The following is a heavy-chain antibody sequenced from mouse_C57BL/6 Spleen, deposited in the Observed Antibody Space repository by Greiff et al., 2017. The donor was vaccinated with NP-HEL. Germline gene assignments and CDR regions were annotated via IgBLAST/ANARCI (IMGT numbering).Heavy chain of an antibody. V-gene: IGHV1-80*01. CDR1: GYAFSSYW. CDR3: APYDYGGRDWYFDV. J-gene: IGHJ1*03. CDR2: IYPGDGDT. Sequence: VQLQQSGAELVKPGASVKISCKASGYAFSSYWMNWVKQRPGKGLEWIGQIYPGDGDTNYNGQFKGKATLTADKSSSTAYMQLSSLTSEDSAVYFCAPYDYGGRDWYFDVWGTGTTVTVYS. D-gene: IGHD1-1*01.